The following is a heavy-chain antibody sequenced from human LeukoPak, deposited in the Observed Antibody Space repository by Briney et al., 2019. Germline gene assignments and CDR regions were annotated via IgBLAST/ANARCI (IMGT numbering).Heavy chain of an antibody. Sequence: GGSLRLSCAASGSTFSSYWMTWVRQAPGKGLEYVANIKEDGSEKYYVDSVKGRFTISRDNAKNSLYLQMSGLRADDTAVYYCARDCGFHTFDYWGQGTLVTVSS. D-gene: IGHD2-21*01. CDR2: IKEDGSEK. V-gene: IGHV3-7*05. J-gene: IGHJ4*02. CDR1: GSTFSSYW. CDR3: ARDCGFHTFDY.